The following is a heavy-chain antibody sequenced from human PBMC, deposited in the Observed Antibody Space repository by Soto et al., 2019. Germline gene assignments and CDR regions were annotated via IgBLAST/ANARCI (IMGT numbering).Heavy chain of an antibody. Sequence: EVQLLESGGGLVQPGGSLRLSCAASGFTFSSYAMSWVRQAPGKGLEWVSAISGSGGSTYYADSVKGRFTISRDNSKNTLYLQMNSLRAEDTAVYYCAKDHEAARLFPYYFDYWGQGTLVTVSS. CDR2: ISGSGGST. CDR3: AKDHEAARLFPYYFDY. D-gene: IGHD6-6*01. CDR1: GFTFSSYA. J-gene: IGHJ4*02. V-gene: IGHV3-23*01.